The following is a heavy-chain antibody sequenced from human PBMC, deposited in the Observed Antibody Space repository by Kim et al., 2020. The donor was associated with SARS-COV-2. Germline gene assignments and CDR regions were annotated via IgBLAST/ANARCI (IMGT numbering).Heavy chain of an antibody. CDR3: ARGSIAAAVPSYGMDV. V-gene: IGHV3-53*01. J-gene: IGHJ6*02. CDR1: GFTVSSNY. CDR2: IYSGGST. Sequence: GGSLRLSCAASGFTVSSNYMSWVRQAPGKGLEWVSVIYSGGSTYYADSVKGRFTISRDNSKNTLYLQMNSLRAEDTAVYYCARGSIAAAVPSYGMDVWGQRTTVTVSS. D-gene: IGHD6-13*01.